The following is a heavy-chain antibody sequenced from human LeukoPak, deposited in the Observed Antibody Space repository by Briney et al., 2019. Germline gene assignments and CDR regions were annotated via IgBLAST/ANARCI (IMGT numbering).Heavy chain of an antibody. Sequence: GGSLRLSCAASGFTFNDYAMSWVRQAPGKGLEWVSFIRGRGGTTFYADSVKGRVTISRDNSKRTLFLQMNSLRAQDKALYYCAKWAVWGIAVTGRTFDYWGQGTLVTVSS. V-gene: IGHV3-23*01. CDR2: IRGRGGTT. CDR3: AKWAVWGIAVTGRTFDY. CDR1: GFTFNDYA. D-gene: IGHD6-19*01. J-gene: IGHJ4*02.